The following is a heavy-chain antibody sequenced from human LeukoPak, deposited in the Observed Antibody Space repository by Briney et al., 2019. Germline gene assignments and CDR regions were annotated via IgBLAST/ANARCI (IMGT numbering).Heavy chain of an antibody. CDR2: INHSGST. V-gene: IGHV4-34*01. CDR3: ARDFGAGSYRYGMDV. D-gene: IGHD3-10*01. CDR1: GGSFSGYY. Sequence: SETLSLTCAVYGGSFSGYYWSWIRQPPGKGLEWIGEINHSGSTNYNPSLQSRVTISADTSMNQIFLRLTSVTAADTAVYYCARDFGAGSYRYGMDVWGQGTTVTVSS. J-gene: IGHJ6*02.